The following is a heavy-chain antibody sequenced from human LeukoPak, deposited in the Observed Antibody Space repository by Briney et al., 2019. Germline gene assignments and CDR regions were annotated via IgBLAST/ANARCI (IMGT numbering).Heavy chain of an antibody. CDR3: GGAVAGFDAFDI. D-gene: IGHD6-19*01. CDR2: ISGSGGST. V-gene: IGHV3-23*01. CDR1: GFTFSSYA. Sequence: PGRSLRLSCAASGFTFSSYAMSWVRQAPGKGLEWVSAISGSGGSTYYADSVKGRFTISRDNSKNTLYLQMNSLRAEDTAVYYCGGAVAGFDAFDIWGQGTMVTVSS. J-gene: IGHJ3*02.